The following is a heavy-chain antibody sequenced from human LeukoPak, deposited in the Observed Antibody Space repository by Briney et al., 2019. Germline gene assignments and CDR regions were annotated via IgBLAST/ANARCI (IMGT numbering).Heavy chain of an antibody. CDR2: ISGSGGST. CDR3: AKDEDYYDSSGYLNWFDP. CDR1: GFTFSSYA. J-gene: IGHJ5*02. D-gene: IGHD3-22*01. V-gene: IGHV3-23*01. Sequence: PGGSLRLSCAASGFTFSSYAMSRVRQAPGKELEWVSAISGSGGSTYYADSVKGRFTISRDNSKNTLYLQMNSLRAEDTAVYYCAKDEDYYDSSGYLNWFDPWGQGTLVTVSS.